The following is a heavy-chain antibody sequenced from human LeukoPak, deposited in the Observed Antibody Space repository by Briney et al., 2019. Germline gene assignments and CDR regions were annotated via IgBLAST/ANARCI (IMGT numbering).Heavy chain of an antibody. CDR3: AKLASYCSSISCYDWYFDL. CDR2: IWGNGGST. V-gene: IGHV3-23*01. Sequence: GSLRISCAASGFTICRLALSWVRQAPRKGLEWVSAIWGNGGSTYYADSVKGRFTISRDNSKNTLYVQMNSLRAEDTAVYYCAKLASYCSSISCYDWYFDLWGRGTLVTVSS. CDR1: GFTICRLA. J-gene: IGHJ2*01. D-gene: IGHD2-2*01.